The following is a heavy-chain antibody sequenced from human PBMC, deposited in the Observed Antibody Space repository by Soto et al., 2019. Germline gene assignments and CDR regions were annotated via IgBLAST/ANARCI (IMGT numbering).Heavy chain of an antibody. V-gene: IGHV4-4*02. D-gene: IGHD1-7*01. Sequence: SETLSLTCADSGGSFTSNNWWTWVRQPPGQGLEWIGEIYRTGSTNYNPSLKSRVTISLDKSENQFSLKVTSLTAADTAVYYCASRDPGTSVDYWGQGTLVTVSS. J-gene: IGHJ4*02. CDR1: GGSFTSNNW. CDR2: IYRTGST. CDR3: ASRDPGTSVDY.